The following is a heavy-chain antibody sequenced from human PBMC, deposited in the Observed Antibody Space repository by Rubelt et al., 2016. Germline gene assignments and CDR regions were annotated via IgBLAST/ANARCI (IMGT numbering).Heavy chain of an antibody. CDR2: IKQDGSEK. D-gene: IGHD3-9*01. CDR1: GFTFSSYW. J-gene: IGHJ4*02. V-gene: IGHV3-7*02. CDR3: ASSTIYDILTGYYFDY. Sequence: EVQLLESGGGLVQPGGSLRLSCAASGFTFSSYWMSWVRQAPGKGLEWVANIKQDGSEKYYVDSVKGRFTVSIDNAKNSLYLQMNSLRAEDTAVYYCASSTIYDILTGYYFDYWGQGTLVTVSS.